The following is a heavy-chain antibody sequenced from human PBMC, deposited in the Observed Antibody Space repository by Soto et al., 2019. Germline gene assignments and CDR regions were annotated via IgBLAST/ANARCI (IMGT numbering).Heavy chain of an antibody. V-gene: IGHV3-21*01. Sequence: GSSLRLSCAASGFTFSSYSMNCVLQAPGKGLEWVSYIRSTSNHRYYADSVKGRFTISRDNAKKSLYLQMNSLRAEDTAVYYCEREGPYYDSSGSFDYWGQGTLVTVSS. CDR1: GFTFSSYS. D-gene: IGHD3-22*01. CDR3: EREGPYYDSSGSFDY. CDR2: IRSTSNHR. J-gene: IGHJ4*02.